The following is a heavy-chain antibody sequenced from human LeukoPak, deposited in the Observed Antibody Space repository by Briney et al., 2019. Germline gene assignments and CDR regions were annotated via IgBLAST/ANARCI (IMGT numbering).Heavy chain of an antibody. CDR3: ARAVDSDNWIDP. CDR1: GFTFSSYW. V-gene: IGHV3-7*03. J-gene: IGHJ5*02. Sequence: GGSLRLSCAASGFTFSSYWMSWVRQAPGKGLEWVASIKQDGSETYYVDSVKGRFTISRDNAKNSLYLQMNSLRAEDTAVYCCARAVDSDNWIDPWGQGTLVTVSS. CDR2: IKQDGSET.